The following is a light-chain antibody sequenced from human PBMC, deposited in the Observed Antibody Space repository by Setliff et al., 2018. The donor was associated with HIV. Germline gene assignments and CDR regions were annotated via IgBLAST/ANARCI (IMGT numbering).Light chain of an antibody. CDR3: NSYASSNSFV. Sequence: QSALAQPPSASGSPGQSVTISCTGTSSDTGGYNYVSWYQQHPGKAPKLLICEITKRPSGVPDRFSGSKSGNTASLTVSGLQAEDEADYYCNSYASSNSFVFGTGTKATVL. V-gene: IGLV2-8*01. J-gene: IGLJ1*01. CDR2: EIT. CDR1: SSDTGGYNY.